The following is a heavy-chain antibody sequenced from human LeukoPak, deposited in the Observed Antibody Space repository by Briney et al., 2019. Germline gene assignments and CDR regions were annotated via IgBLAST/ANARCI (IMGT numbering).Heavy chain of an antibody. D-gene: IGHD1-26*01. CDR1: GGSISSSSYY. V-gene: IGHV4-61*05. Sequence: PSETLSLTCTVSGGSISSSSYYWSWIRQPPGKGLEWIGYIYYSGSTNYNPSLKSRVTISVDTSKNQFSPKLSSVTAADTAVYYCARHYGGYSGSPFDYWGQGTLVTVSS. CDR3: ARHYGGYSGSPFDY. J-gene: IGHJ4*02. CDR2: IYYSGST.